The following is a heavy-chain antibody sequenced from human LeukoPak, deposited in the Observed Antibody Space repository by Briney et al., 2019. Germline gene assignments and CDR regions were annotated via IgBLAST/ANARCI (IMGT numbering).Heavy chain of an antibody. CDR1: GFTFSSYW. D-gene: IGHD7-27*01. J-gene: IGHJ4*02. Sequence: PGESLRLSCAASGFTFSSYWMSWVRQPPGKGLEWVANIKQDGREKYYVDSVNGRFTISRDNYKNTVYQQMNSLRTEDAVVYFCAKDGPPWAFDSWGQGTLVTVSS. V-gene: IGHV3-7*01. CDR3: AKDGPPWAFDS. CDR2: IKQDGREK.